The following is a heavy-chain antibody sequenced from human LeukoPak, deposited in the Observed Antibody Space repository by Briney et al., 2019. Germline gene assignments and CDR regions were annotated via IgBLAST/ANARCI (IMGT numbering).Heavy chain of an antibody. J-gene: IGHJ4*02. Sequence: PGASVKVSCKASGYTFTGHYIHWVRQAPGQGLEWMGWINPNSGGTNYAQKFQGRVTMTRDTSISTAYMELGRLTSDDTAVYYCARDPSYYGSGRLFDYWGQGTLVTVSS. CDR2: INPNSGGT. CDR1: GYTFTGHY. CDR3: ARDPSYYGSGRLFDY. D-gene: IGHD3-10*01. V-gene: IGHV1-2*02.